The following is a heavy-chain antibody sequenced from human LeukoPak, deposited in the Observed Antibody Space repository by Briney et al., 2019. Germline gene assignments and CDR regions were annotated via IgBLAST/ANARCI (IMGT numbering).Heavy chain of an antibody. J-gene: IGHJ4*02. Sequence: SETLSLTCTVSGASLSPNYWSWIRQPPGKGLEWIGHIYYSGSTDYNPSLKSRVTISVDTSKNQVSLKLNSVTAADTAVYYCARGHYGSGTGTYPDWGQGTLVTVSS. V-gene: IGHV4-59*01. CDR3: ARGHYGSGTGTYPD. D-gene: IGHD3-10*01. CDR1: GASLSPNY. CDR2: IYYSGST.